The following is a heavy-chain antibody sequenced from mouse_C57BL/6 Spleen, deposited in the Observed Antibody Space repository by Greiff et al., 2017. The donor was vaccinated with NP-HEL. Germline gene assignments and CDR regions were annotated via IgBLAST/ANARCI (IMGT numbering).Heavy chain of an antibody. CDR1: GFTFSDYG. V-gene: IGHV5-17*01. CDR3: ARGYAPSFAY. CDR2: ISSGSSTI. D-gene: IGHD6-5*01. Sequence: DVMLVESGGGLVKPGGSLKLSCAASGFTFSDYGMHWVRQAPEKGLEWVAYISSGSSTIYYADTVKGRFTISRDNAKNTLFLQMTSLRSEDTAMYYCARGYAPSFAYWGQGTLVTVSA. J-gene: IGHJ3*01.